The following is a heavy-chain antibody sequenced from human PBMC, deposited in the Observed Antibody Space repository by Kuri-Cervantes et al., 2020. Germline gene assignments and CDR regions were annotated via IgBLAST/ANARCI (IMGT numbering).Heavy chain of an antibody. CDR3: ARQEKQWLVLVDY. CDR2: ISSSSSTI. J-gene: IGHJ4*02. CDR1: GFTFSSYS. Sequence: GESLKISCAASGFTFSSYSMNWVRQAPGKGLEWVSYISSSSSTIYYADSVKGRFTISRDNAKNSLYLQMNSLRDEDTAVYYCARQEKQWLVLVDYWGQGTLVTVSS. D-gene: IGHD6-19*01. V-gene: IGHV3-48*02.